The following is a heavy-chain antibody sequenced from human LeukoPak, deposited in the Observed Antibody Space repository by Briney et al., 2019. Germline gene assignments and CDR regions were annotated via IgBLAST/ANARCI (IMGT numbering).Heavy chain of an antibody. V-gene: IGHV3-15*01. CDR1: GFTFSNDW. CDR3: TTYGAYYDSLTGYEYAFDI. CDR2: IKSKTDGRNK. Sequence: GGSLRLSCAASGFTFSNDWMSWVRQAPGKGLEWIGRIKSKTDGRNKAYAAPVKGRFTISRDDSKDTLNLQMNSLKTDDTAVDYCTTYGAYYDSLTGYEYAFDIWGQGTMVTVSS. D-gene: IGHD3-9*01. J-gene: IGHJ3*02.